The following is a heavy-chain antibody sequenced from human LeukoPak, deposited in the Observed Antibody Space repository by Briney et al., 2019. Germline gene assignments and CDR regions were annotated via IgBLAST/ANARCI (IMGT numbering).Heavy chain of an antibody. V-gene: IGHV5-10-1*01. J-gene: IGHJ4*02. CDR1: GYSFTSYW. D-gene: IGHD3-22*01. CDR3: ARHLDDSSGYYYRTMYYFDY. Sequence: GESLKISCKGSGYSFTSYWISWVRQMPGKGLEWIGRIDPSDSYTNYSPSFQGHVTISADKSISTAYLQWSSLKASDTAMYYCARHLDDSSGYYYRTMYYFDYWGQGTLVTVSS. CDR2: IDPSDSYT.